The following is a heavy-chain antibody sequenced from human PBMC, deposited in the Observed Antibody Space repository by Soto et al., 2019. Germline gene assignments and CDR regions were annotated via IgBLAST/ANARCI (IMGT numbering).Heavy chain of an antibody. CDR2: ISYDGSNK. Sequence: PGGSLRLSCAASGFTFSSYAMHWVRQAPGKGLEWVAVISYDGSNKYYADSVKGRFTISRDNSKNTLYLQMNSLRAEDTAVYYCARDGLWSGYQQYYLDYWGQGTLVTVSS. J-gene: IGHJ4*02. V-gene: IGHV3-30-3*01. CDR1: GFTFSSYA. D-gene: IGHD3-3*01. CDR3: ARDGLWSGYQQYYLDY.